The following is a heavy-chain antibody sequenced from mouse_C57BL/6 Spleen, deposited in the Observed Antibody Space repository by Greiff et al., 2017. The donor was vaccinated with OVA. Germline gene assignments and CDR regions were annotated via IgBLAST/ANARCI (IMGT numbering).Heavy chain of an antibody. CDR1: GYSITSGYY. D-gene: IGHD2-4*01. CDR2: ISYDGSN. CDR3: ARDIAYYDYDAAWFAY. V-gene: IGHV3-6*01. J-gene: IGHJ3*01. Sequence: DVKLQESGPGLVKPSQSLSLTCSVTGYSITSGYYWNWIRQFPGNKLEWMGYISYDGSNNYNTSLKNRISITRDTSKNQFFLKLNSVTTEDTATYYCARDIAYYDYDAAWFAYWGQGTLVTVSA.